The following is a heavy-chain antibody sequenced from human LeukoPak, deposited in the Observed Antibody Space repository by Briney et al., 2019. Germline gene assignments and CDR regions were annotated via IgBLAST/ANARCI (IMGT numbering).Heavy chain of an antibody. D-gene: IGHD3-22*01. J-gene: IGHJ4*02. CDR3: AREGKYYYDSSGYYGSDYFDY. CDR1: GFTFSSYS. CDR2: ISSSSSYI. V-gene: IGHV3-21*01. Sequence: GGSLRLSCAASGFTFSSYSMNWVRQAPGKGLEWVSSISSSSSYIYYADSVKGRFTISRDNAKNSLYLQMNSLRAEDTAVYYCAREGKYYYDSSGYYGSDYFDYWGQGTLATVSS.